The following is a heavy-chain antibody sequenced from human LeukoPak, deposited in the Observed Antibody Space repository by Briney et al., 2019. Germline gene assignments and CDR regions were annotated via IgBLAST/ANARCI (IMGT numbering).Heavy chain of an antibody. D-gene: IGHD6-19*01. CDR3: AKFDSVAEVGYFQH. J-gene: IGHJ1*01. Sequence: GGSLRLSCAASGFTFSGYWMSWLRQAPGKGLEWVSAISGSGGSTYYADSVKGRFTISRDNSKNTLYLQMNSLRAEDTAVYYCAKFDSVAEVGYFQHWGQGTLVTVSS. CDR1: GFTFSGYW. V-gene: IGHV3-23*01. CDR2: ISGSGGST.